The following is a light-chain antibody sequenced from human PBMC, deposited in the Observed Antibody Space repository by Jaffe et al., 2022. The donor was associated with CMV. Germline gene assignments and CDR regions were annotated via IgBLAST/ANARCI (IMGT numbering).Light chain of an antibody. J-gene: IGKJ4*01. CDR2: GAS. CDR3: HQYYRFPLS. CDR1: HGISNY. V-gene: IGKV1-16*01. Sequence: DIQMTQSPPSLSASVGDRVTITCRSSHGISNYLAWFQQKPGKAPKSLIYGASSLQSEVPSRFSGYRSGTEFTLTISNLQPDDVATYYCHQYYRFPLSFGGGTKVHIK.